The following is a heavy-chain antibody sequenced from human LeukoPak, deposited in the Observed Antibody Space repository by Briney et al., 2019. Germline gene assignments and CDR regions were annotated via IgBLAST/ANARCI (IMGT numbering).Heavy chain of an antibody. Sequence: GGSLRLSCAASGFTFSNYNMNWVRQAPGKGLEWVSSISSSSSYIYYADSVKGRFTISRDNAKNSLYLQMNSLRAEDTAVYYCARDQYGSGKLSNWFDPWGQGTLVTVSS. D-gene: IGHD3-10*01. J-gene: IGHJ5*02. CDR2: ISSSSSYI. V-gene: IGHV3-21*01. CDR1: GFTFSNYN. CDR3: ARDQYGSGKLSNWFDP.